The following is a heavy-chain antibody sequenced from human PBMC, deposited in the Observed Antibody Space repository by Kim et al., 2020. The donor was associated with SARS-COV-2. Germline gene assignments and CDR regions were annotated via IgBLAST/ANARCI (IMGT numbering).Heavy chain of an antibody. CDR3: ARVRETSGFGGVIPRNYYFDY. CDR1: GFTFSSYA. Sequence: GGSLRLSCAASGFTFSSYAMHWVRQAPGKGLEWVAVISYDGSNKYYADSVKGRFTISRDNSKNTLYLQMNSLRAEDTAVYYCARVRETSGFGGVIPRNYYFDYWGQGTLVTVSS. CDR2: ISYDGSNK. V-gene: IGHV3-30-3*01. J-gene: IGHJ4*02. D-gene: IGHD3-16*02.